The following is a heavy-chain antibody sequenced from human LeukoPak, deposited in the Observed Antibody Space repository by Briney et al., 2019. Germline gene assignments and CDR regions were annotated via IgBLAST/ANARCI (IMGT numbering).Heavy chain of an antibody. V-gene: IGHV3-48*03. CDR2: ISSSASTI. J-gene: IGHJ5*02. Sequence: GGSLGLSCAASGFSFSNYEMNWARQAPGKGLEWVSYISSSASTIYYADSVKGRFTISRDNAKDSLYLQMNSLRAEDTAVYYCARGVFYSSDYSNCFDPWGQGTLVTVSS. D-gene: IGHD6-19*01. CDR1: GFSFSNYE. CDR3: ARGVFYSSDYSNCFDP.